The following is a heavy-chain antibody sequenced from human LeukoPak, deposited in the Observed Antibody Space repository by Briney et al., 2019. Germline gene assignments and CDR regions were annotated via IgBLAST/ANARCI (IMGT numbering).Heavy chain of an antibody. V-gene: IGHV3-33*01. D-gene: IGHD6-19*01. Sequence: GGSLRLSCAASGFTFSSYGMHWVRQAPGKGLEWVAVIWYDGSNKYYADSVKGRFTISRDNSKNTLYLQMNSLRAEDTAVYYCARLPYSSGWKYYFDYWGQGTLVTVSS. J-gene: IGHJ4*02. CDR3: ARLPYSSGWKYYFDY. CDR2: IWYDGSNK. CDR1: GFTFSSYG.